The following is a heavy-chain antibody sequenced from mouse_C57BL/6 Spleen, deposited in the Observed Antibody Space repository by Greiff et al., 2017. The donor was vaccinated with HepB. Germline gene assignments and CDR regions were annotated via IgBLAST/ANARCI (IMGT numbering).Heavy chain of an antibody. D-gene: IGHD2-5*01. CDR2: IDPSDSYT. J-gene: IGHJ4*01. CDR1: GYTFTSYW. CDR3: ASKAYYSNLYYAMDY. Sequence: QVQLQQSGAELVMPGASVKLSCKASGYTFTSYWMHWVKQRPGQGLEWIGEIDPSDSYTNYNQKFKGKSTLTVDKSSSTAYMQLSSLTSEDSAVYYCASKAYYSNLYYAMDYWGQGTSVTVSS. V-gene: IGHV1-69*01.